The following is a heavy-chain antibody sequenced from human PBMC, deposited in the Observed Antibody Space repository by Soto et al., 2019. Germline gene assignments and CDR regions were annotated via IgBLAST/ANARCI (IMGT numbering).Heavy chain of an antibody. D-gene: IGHD6-13*01. CDR2: IFPGDSDT. V-gene: IGHV5-51*01. CDR3: AAGYTTGPDAFDI. Sequence: PGESLKISCKDSGYNFANYWIGWVRQMPGKGLEWMGMIFPGDSDTKNSPSLQGQITMSVDKSDSSAYLQWRSLKASDTAMYYCAAGYTTGPDAFDIWGQGTMVTVSS. J-gene: IGHJ3*02. CDR1: GYNFANYW.